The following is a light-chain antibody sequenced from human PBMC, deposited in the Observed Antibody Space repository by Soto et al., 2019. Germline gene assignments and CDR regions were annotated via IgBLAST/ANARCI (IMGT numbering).Light chain of an antibody. CDR1: QNIDSY. V-gene: IGKV1-39*01. Sequence: DIQMTQSPSSLSASIGDRVTITCRASQNIDSYLNWYQQRPGKAPKLLIHDASSLQSGVPSRFSGSGSGTDFALTINSLQPEDFATIYCQQTYSTPWTVGQGTKVDI. CDR3: QQTYSTPWT. CDR2: DAS. J-gene: IGKJ1*01.